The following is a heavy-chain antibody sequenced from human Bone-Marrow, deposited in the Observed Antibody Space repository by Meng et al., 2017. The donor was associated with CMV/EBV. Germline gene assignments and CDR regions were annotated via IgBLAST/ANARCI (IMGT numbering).Heavy chain of an antibody. CDR1: GGPFSSYA. Sequence: SVKVSCKASGGPFSSYAISWVRQAPGQGLEWMGGIIPIFGTANYAQKFQGRVTITTDESTSTAYMELSSLRSEDTAVYYCARLVVPAATYYYYYYGMDVWGQGTTVTVSS. V-gene: IGHV1-69*05. J-gene: IGHJ6*02. D-gene: IGHD2-2*01. CDR3: ARLVVPAATYYYYYYGMDV. CDR2: IIPIFGTA.